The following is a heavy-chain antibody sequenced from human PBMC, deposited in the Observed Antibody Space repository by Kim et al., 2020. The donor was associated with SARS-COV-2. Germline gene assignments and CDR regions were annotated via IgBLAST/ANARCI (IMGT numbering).Heavy chain of an antibody. J-gene: IGHJ6*01. V-gene: IGHV3-30*04. Sequence: GGSLRLSCAASGFTFSSYAMHWVRQAPGKGLEWVAVISYDGSNKYYADPVKGRFTISRDNSKNTLYLQMNSLRAEDTAVYYCARDRWLGYFDWLLGSYY. CDR2: ISYDGSNK. CDR3: ARDRWLGYFDWLLGSYY. D-gene: IGHD3-9*01. CDR1: GFTFSSYA.